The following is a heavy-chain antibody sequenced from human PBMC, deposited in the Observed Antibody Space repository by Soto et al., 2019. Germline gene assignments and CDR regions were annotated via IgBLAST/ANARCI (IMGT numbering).Heavy chain of an antibody. CDR2: INHSGST. V-gene: IGHV4-34*01. J-gene: IGHJ6*02. Sequence: SETLSLTCAVYGGSFSGYYWSWIRQPPGKGLEWIGEINHSGSTNYNPSLKSRVTISVDTSKNQFSLKLSSVTAADTAVYYCAREDYGDYEERYGMDVWGQGTTVTVS. D-gene: IGHD4-17*01. CDR1: GGSFSGYY. CDR3: AREDYGDYEERYGMDV.